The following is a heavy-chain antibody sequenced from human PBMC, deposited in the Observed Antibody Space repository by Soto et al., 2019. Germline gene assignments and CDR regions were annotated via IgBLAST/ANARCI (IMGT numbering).Heavy chain of an antibody. CDR1: GDSVSSNSAA. J-gene: IGHJ6*02. CDR3: AREGIVGAGYYYYGMDV. CDR2: TYYRSKWYN. V-gene: IGHV6-1*01. D-gene: IGHD1-26*01. Sequence: SQTLSLTCAISGDSVSSNSAAWNWIRQPPSRGLEWLGRTYYRSKWYNDYAVSVKSRITINPDTSKNQFSLQLNSVTPEDTAMYYCAREGIVGAGYYYYGMDVWGQGTTVTVSS.